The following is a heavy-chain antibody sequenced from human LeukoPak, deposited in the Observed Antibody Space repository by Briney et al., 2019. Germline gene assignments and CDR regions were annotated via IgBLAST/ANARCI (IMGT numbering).Heavy chain of an antibody. V-gene: IGHV4-4*02. J-gene: IGHJ3*02. CDR2: IYHSGST. CDR1: GGSISSSNW. Sequence: SGTLPLTCAVSGGSISSSNWWSWVRQPPGKGLEWIGEIYHSGSTNYNPSLKSRVTISVDTSKNQFSLKLSSVTAADTAVYYCARGRAPSANDAFDIWGQGTMVTVSS. CDR3: ARGRAPSANDAFDI. D-gene: IGHD1-26*01.